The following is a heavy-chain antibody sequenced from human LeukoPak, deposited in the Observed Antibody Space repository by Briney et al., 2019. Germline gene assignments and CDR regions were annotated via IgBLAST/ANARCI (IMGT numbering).Heavy chain of an antibody. J-gene: IGHJ4*02. CDR2: INHSGST. D-gene: IGHD3-3*01. CDR1: GGSFSGYY. CDR3: ASGYYDFRSGYRGYFDY. Sequence: PSETLSLTCAVYGGSFSGYYWSWIRQPPGKGLEWIGEINHSGSTNYNPSLKRRVTISVDTSKNQFSLKLSSVTAADTAVYYCASGYYDFRSGYRGYFDYWGQGTLVTVSS. V-gene: IGHV4-34*01.